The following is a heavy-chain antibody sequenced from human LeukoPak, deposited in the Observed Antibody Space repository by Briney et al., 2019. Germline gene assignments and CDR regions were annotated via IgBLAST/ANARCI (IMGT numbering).Heavy chain of an antibody. CDR3: ARVDTDSNAYYYYYGMDV. Sequence: ASVKVSCKASGYTFTSYGISWVRQAPGQGLEWMGWISGYNGNTKYVQKFQGRVTMTTDTSTSTAYMELRSLRSDDTAVYYCARVDTDSNAYYYYYGMDVWGQGTTVTVSS. J-gene: IGHJ6*02. D-gene: IGHD3-22*01. CDR2: ISGYNGNT. CDR1: GYTFTSYG. V-gene: IGHV1-18*01.